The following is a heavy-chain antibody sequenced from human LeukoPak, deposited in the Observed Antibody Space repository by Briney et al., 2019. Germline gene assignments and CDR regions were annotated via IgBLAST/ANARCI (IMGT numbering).Heavy chain of an antibody. CDR2: INHVGST. V-gene: IGHV4-38-2*02. CDR3: ASTSPKYYYESSGYSSLFDN. D-gene: IGHD3-22*01. CDR1: GYSISSGYY. Sequence: PSETLSLTCTVSGYSISSGYYWGWIRQPPGKGLEWIGSINHVGSTYYNPSLKSRVTMSVDTSKNQFSLKHSSVTAADTAMYYCASTSPKYYYESSGYSSLFDNWGQGTLVTVSS. J-gene: IGHJ4*02.